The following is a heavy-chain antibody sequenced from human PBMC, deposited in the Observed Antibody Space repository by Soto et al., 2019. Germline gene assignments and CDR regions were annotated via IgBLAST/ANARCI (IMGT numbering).Heavy chain of an antibody. D-gene: IGHD6-13*01. CDR1: GDSISSNYW. J-gene: IGHJ4*02. CDR3: ARFSGIAAAGRTFLFDN. Sequence: SETLSLTCTVSGDSISSNYWWSWVRQPPGKGLEWIGEIYHSGTTNYNPSLKSRVTISVDKSQNQFSLKLTTVTAADTAVYYCARFSGIAAAGRTFLFDNWGQGTLVTVSS. V-gene: IGHV4-4*02. CDR2: IYHSGTT.